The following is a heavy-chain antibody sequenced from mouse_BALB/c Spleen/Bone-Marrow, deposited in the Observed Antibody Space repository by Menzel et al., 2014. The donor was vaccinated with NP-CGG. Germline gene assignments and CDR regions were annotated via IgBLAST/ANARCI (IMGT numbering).Heavy chain of an antibody. J-gene: IGHJ4*01. Sequence: VKVVESGPDLVAPSQSLSLTCTVSGFSLTSYGLHWVRQPPGKGLEWLGVIWSDGSTTYNSALKSRLSISKDNSKRQVLLKMNSRQTDDTAMYYCARSGTDYAMDYWGQGTSVTVSS. CDR1: GFSLTSYG. D-gene: IGHD4-1*01. V-gene: IGHV2-6-2*01. CDR2: IWSDGST. CDR3: ARSGTDYAMDY.